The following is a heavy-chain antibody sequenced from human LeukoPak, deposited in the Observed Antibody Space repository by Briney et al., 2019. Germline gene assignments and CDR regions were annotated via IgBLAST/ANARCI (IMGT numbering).Heavy chain of an antibody. CDR1: GFTFSSYS. CDR2: ISWNSGSI. Sequence: GGSLRLSCAASGFTFSSYSMNWVRQAPGKGLEWVSGISWNSGSIGYADSVKGRFTISRDNAKNSLYLQMNSLRAEDTALYYCAKDKIVGAFDAFDIWGQGTMVTVSS. V-gene: IGHV3-9*01. D-gene: IGHD1-26*01. J-gene: IGHJ3*02. CDR3: AKDKIVGAFDAFDI.